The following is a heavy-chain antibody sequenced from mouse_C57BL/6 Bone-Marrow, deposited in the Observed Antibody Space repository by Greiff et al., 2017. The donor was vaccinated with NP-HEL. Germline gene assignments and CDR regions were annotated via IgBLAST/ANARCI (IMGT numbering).Heavy chain of an antibody. CDR3: ARGRGGNRLRRAMDY. CDR1: GYTFTSYW. J-gene: IGHJ4*01. CDR2: IHPNSGST. D-gene: IGHD2-4*01. V-gene: IGHV1-64*01. Sequence: QVQLQQSGAELVKPGASVKLSCKASGYTFTSYWMHWVKQRPGQGLEWIGMIHPNSGSTNYNEKFKSKATLTVDKSSSTAYMQLSSLTSEDSAVYYCARGRGGNRLRRAMDYWGQGTSVTVSS.